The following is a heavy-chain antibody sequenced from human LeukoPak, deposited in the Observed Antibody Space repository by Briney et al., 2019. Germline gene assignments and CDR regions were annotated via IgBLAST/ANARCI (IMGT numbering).Heavy chain of an antibody. Sequence: GGSLRLSCAASGFTFSSYAMSWVRPAPGKGLEWVSAISGSGGSTYYADSVKGRFTISRDNSKNTLYLQMNSLRAEDTAVYYCAKDPDYDFWSGDNWFDPWGQGTLVTVSS. CDR3: AKDPDYDFWSGDNWFDP. D-gene: IGHD3-3*01. V-gene: IGHV3-23*01. CDR2: ISGSGGST. CDR1: GFTFSSYA. J-gene: IGHJ5*02.